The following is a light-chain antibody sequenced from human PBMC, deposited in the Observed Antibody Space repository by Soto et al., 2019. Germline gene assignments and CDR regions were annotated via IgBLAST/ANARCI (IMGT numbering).Light chain of an antibody. Sequence: EIVLTQSPATLSLSPGERATLSCRASQSVSSYLAWYQQKPGQAPRLLIYDASNRATGITARFSGSGSGTDFTLTISSLEPEDSGVYYCQQRSNWLALTFGGGTKVEIK. V-gene: IGKV3-11*01. J-gene: IGKJ4*01. CDR1: QSVSSY. CDR3: QQRSNWLALT. CDR2: DAS.